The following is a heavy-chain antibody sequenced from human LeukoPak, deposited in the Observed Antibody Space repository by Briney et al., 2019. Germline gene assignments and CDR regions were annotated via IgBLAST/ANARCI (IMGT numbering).Heavy chain of an antibody. CDR2: IYPGDSDT. D-gene: IGHD3-10*01. J-gene: IGHJ5*02. CDR1: GYSFTNYW. Sequence: RGESLKISCKGSGYSFTNYWIGWVRQMPGKGLEWMGIIYPGDSDTRYSPSLQGQVTISADKSISTAYLQWSSLKASDTAMYYCARSEYYYGSGEFDPWGQGTLVTVSS. CDR3: ARSEYYYGSGEFDP. V-gene: IGHV5-51*01.